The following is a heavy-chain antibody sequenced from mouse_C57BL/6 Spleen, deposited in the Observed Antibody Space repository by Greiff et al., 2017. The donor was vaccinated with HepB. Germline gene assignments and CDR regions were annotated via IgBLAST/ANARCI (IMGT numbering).Heavy chain of an antibody. CDR1: GYTFTSYG. J-gene: IGHJ1*03. CDR2: IYPRSGNT. CDR3: GTTVVRYFDV. Sequence: QVQLQQSGAELARPGASVKLSCKASGYTFTSYGISWVKQRTGQGLEWIGEIYPRSGNTYYNEKFKGKATLTADKSSSTAYMELRSLTSEDAAVYFGGTTVVRYFDVWGTGTTVTVSS. D-gene: IGHD1-1*01. V-gene: IGHV1-81*01.